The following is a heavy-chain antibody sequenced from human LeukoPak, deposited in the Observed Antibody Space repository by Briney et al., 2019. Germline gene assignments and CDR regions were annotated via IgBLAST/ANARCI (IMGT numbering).Heavy chain of an antibody. CDR1: GASISTYY. V-gene: IGHV4-59*01. CDR2: IYYSGST. J-gene: IGHJ5*02. CDR3: ARDFWSGSVGFDP. D-gene: IGHD3-3*01. Sequence: PSEPLSLTCTVSGASISTYYWSWIRQPPGRGLEWIGYIYYSGSTNYNPSLKSRVTISVDTSKNQFYLSLRSLTAADTAVYYCARDFWSGSVGFDPWGQGTLVTVSS.